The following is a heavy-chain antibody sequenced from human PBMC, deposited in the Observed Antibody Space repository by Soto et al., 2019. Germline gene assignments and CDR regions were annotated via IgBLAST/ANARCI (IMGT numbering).Heavy chain of an antibody. CDR3: AASYGSGTVDY. J-gene: IGHJ4*02. CDR1: GFTFSDYY. V-gene: IGHV3-11*06. Sequence: PVGSLRLSCAASGFTFSDYYMSWIRQAPGKGLEWVSYISSSSSYTNYADSVKGRFTISRDNAKNSLYLQMNSLRAEDTAVYYCAASYGSGTVDYWGQGTLVTVSS. D-gene: IGHD3-10*01. CDR2: ISSSSSYT.